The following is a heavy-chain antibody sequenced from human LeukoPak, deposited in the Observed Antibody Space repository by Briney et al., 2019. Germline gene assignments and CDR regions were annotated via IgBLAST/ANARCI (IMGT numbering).Heavy chain of an antibody. CDR2: ISSGGST. J-gene: IGHJ4*02. Sequence: GGSLRFSCAASGFTVSSNYMSWVRQAPGKGLEWVSVISSGGSTYYADFVKGRFTISRDNSKNTLYLQMNSLRAEDTAVYYCVTMVRGVIPYDYWGQGTLVTVSS. CDR1: GFTVSSNY. CDR3: VTMVRGVIPYDY. V-gene: IGHV3-53*01. D-gene: IGHD3-10*01.